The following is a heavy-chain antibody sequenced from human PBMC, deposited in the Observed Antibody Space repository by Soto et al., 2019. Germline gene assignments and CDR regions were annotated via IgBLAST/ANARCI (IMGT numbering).Heavy chain of an antibody. J-gene: IGHJ6*02. CDR1: GFTFSSYA. D-gene: IGHD2-2*01. CDR3: AKFLSRLYHPYAMDF. Sequence: GGSLRLSCAASGFTFSSYAMSWVRQAPGKGLEWVSGITGSGVMTYYGDSVRGRFTISRDNSKNTLYLQMNSLRAEDTAVYYCAKFLSRLYHPYAMDFWGPGITVTVSS. CDR2: ITGSGVMT. V-gene: IGHV3-23*01.